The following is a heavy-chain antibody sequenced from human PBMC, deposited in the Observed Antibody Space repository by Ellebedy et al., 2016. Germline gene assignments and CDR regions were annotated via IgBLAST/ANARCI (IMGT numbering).Heavy chain of an antibody. CDR2: IYYSGST. D-gene: IGHD5-18*01. Sequence: SETLSLTXTVSGGSISSYYWSWIRQPPGKGLEWIGYIYYSGSTNYNPSLKSRVTISVDTSKNQFSLKLSSVTAADTAVYYCARRTAMAPFDYWGQGTLVTVSS. V-gene: IGHV4-59*08. J-gene: IGHJ4*02. CDR3: ARRTAMAPFDY. CDR1: GGSISSYY.